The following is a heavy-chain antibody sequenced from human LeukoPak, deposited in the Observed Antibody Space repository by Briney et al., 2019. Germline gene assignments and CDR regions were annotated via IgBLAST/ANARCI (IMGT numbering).Heavy chain of an antibody. CDR1: GYTFTSYG. CDR2: ISAYNGNT. D-gene: IGHD2-21*02. Sequence: ASVTVSCKASGYTFTSYGNSWVRQAPGQGIEGMGWISAYNGNTNYAQKPQGRVTMTTDTSTSTAYMELRSLRSDDTAVYYCARDQHIVVVTAILDYWGQGTLVTVSS. CDR3: ARDQHIVVVTAILDY. V-gene: IGHV1-18*01. J-gene: IGHJ4*02.